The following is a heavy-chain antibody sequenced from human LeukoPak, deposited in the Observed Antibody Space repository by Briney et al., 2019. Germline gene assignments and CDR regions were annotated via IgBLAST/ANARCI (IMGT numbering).Heavy chain of an antibody. CDR1: GFTFSSYW. CDR3: AKDPQNSSGWLE. Sequence: GGSLRLSCAASGFTFSSYWMNWARQAPGKGLEWVASINHNGNVNYYADSVKGRFTISRDNSKNTLYLQMNSLRAEDTAVYYCAKDPQNSSGWLEWGQGTLVTVSS. J-gene: IGHJ4*02. V-gene: IGHV3-7*03. CDR2: INHNGNVN. D-gene: IGHD6-19*01.